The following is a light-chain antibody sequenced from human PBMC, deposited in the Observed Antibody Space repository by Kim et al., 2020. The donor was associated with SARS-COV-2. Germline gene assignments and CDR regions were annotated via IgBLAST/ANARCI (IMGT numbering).Light chain of an antibody. J-gene: IGLJ2*01. V-gene: IGLV3-21*04. CDR1: NIGSKS. CDR3: QVWDSGVV. Sequence: VSGAQGKTARITCGGNNIGSKSVHRYQQKPGQAPVLVIYYDSDRPSGIPERFSGSNSGNTATLTISRVEAGDEADYYCQVWDSGVVFGGGTKLTVL. CDR2: YDS.